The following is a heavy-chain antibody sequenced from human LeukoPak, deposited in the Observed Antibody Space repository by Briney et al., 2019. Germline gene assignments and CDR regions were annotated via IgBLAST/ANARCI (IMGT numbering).Heavy chain of an antibody. D-gene: IGHD6-13*01. Sequence: SQTLSLTCTVSGGSISSGGYYWSWIRQHPGKGLEWIGCIYYSGSTYYNPSLKSRVTISVDTSKNQFSLKLSSVTAADTAVYYCARSAAAIDAFDIWGQGTMVTVSS. CDR1: GGSISSGGYY. J-gene: IGHJ3*02. V-gene: IGHV4-31*03. CDR2: IYYSGST. CDR3: ARSAAAIDAFDI.